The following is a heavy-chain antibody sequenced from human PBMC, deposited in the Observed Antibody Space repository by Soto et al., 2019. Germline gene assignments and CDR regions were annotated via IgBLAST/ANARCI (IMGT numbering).Heavy chain of an antibody. V-gene: IGHV1-69*04. CDR1: GGTFSSYT. CDR3: ARDFWDITIFGDGAFDI. Sequence: ASVKVSCKASGGTFSSYTISWVRQAPGQGLEWMGRIIPILGIANYAQKFQGRVTITADKSTSTAYMELSSLRSEDTAVYYCARDFWDITIFGDGAFDIWGEGTMVTVSS. D-gene: IGHD3-3*01. J-gene: IGHJ3*02. CDR2: IIPILGIA.